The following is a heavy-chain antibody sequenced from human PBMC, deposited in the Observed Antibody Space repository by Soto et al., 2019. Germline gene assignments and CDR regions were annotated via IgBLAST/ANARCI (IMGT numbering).Heavy chain of an antibody. CDR1: GGSISSSNW. CDR3: ARERAFGESSPGYYYYGMDV. Sequence: QVQLQESGPGLVKPSRTLSLTCAVSGGSISSSNWWSWVRQTPGKGLEWIGEIYHSGSTNYNPSLKSRVTISVDKSKNQFSLKLSSVSAADTAVYYCARERAFGESSPGYYYYGMDVWGQGTTVTVSS. CDR2: IYHSGST. J-gene: IGHJ6*02. V-gene: IGHV4-4*02. D-gene: IGHD3-10*01.